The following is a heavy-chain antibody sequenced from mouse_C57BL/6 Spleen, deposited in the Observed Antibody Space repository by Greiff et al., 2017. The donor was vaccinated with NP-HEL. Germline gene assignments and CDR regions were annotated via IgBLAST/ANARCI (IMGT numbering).Heavy chain of an antibody. CDR1: GFTFSDYG. CDR2: ISSGSSTI. D-gene: IGHD2-5*01. V-gene: IGHV5-17*01. J-gene: IGHJ3*01. CDR3: ARAYYSNFFAY. Sequence: EVQVVESGGGLVKPGGSLKLSCAASGFTFSDYGMHWVRQAPEKGLEWVAYISSGSSTIYYADTVKGRFTISRDNAKNTLFLRMTSLRSEDTAMYYCARAYYSNFFAYWGQGTLVTVSA.